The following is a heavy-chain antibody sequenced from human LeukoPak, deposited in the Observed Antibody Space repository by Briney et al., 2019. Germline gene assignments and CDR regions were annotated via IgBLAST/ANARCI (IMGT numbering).Heavy chain of an antibody. CDR2: INPNSGGT. CDR1: GYTFTGYY. V-gene: IGHV1-2*02. J-gene: IGHJ3*02. Sequence: ASVKVSCKASGYTFTGYYMHWVRQAPGQGLEWMGWINPNSGGTNYAQKFQGRVTMTRETSISTAYMELSRLRSDDTAVYYCARDRPSFGVCSSTSCPDSDAFDIWGQGTMVTVSS. CDR3: ARDRPSFGVCSSTSCPDSDAFDI. D-gene: IGHD2-2*01.